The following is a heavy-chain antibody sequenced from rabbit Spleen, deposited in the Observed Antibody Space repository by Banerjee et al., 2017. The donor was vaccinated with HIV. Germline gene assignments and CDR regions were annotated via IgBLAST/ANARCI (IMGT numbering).Heavy chain of an antibody. CDR3: MSGGGPQNL. CDR2: IYGGSSGST. Sequence: QSLEESGGGLVQPEGSLTLTCTASGFSFSSSYYMCWVRQAPGKGLECIACIYGGSSGSTYYADWAKGRFTISKTSSTTVTLQMTSLTVADTATYRCMSGGGPQNLWGQGTLVTVS. CDR1: GFSFSSSYY. D-gene: IGHD1-1*01. J-gene: IGHJ3*01. V-gene: IGHV1S40*01.